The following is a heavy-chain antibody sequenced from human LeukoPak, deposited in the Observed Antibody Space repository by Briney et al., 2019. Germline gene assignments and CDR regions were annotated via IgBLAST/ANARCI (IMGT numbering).Heavy chain of an antibody. CDR3: AKDYRYCSSSSCYGDDAFDI. Sequence: GGSLRLSCAASGFTFRNYAMSWVRQATGRGLEWVSGITACGGRTYYADSVRGRFTISRDNSKNTLYMQMNSLRAEDTAVHYCAKDYRYCSSSSCYGDDAFDIWGQGTMVTVSS. CDR2: ITACGGRT. V-gene: IGHV3-23*01. J-gene: IGHJ3*02. CDR1: GFTFRNYA. D-gene: IGHD2-2*01.